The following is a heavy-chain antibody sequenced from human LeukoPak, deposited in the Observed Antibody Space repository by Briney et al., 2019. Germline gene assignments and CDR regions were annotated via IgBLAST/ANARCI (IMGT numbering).Heavy chain of an antibody. V-gene: IGHV4-39*01. CDR2: INYSGST. D-gene: IGHD6-6*01. CDR1: GGSISSSNYH. J-gene: IGHJ5*02. CDR3: ARYSTSSGWFDP. Sequence: SETLSLTCTVSGGSISSSNYHWVWIRQPPGKGLEWIGNINYSGSTYYKPSLKSRATIPVDTSKNQFSLRLTSVTAADTAVFYCARYSTSSGWFDPWGQGTLVTVSS.